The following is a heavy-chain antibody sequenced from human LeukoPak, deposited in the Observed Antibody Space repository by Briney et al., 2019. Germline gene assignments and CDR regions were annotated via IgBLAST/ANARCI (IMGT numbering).Heavy chain of an antibody. CDR1: GGTFSSYA. CDR3: ARADGYNYYFDY. Sequence: ASVKVSCKASGGTFSSYAISWVRQAPGQGLEWMGWINPNSGGTNYAQKFQGWVTMTRDTSISTAYMELSRLRSDDTAVYYCARADGYNYYFDYWGQGTLVTVSS. V-gene: IGHV1-2*04. J-gene: IGHJ4*02. D-gene: IGHD5-24*01. CDR2: INPNSGGT.